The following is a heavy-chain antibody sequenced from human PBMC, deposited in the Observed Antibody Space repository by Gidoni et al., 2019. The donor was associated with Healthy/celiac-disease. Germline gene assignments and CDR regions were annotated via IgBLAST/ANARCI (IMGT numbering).Heavy chain of an antibody. V-gene: IGHV4-59*01. Sequence: QVQLQESGPGLVKPSETLSLTCTVSGGSISSYYWSWIRQPPGKGLEWIGYIYYSGSTNYNPSLKSRVTISVDTSKNHFSLKLSSVTAADTAVYYCARGFWGESYYDYIWGSYRVNIDRHDAFDIWGQGTMVTVSS. J-gene: IGHJ3*02. CDR3: ARGFWGESYYDYIWGSYRVNIDRHDAFDI. CDR1: GGSISSYY. CDR2: IYYSGST. D-gene: IGHD3-16*02.